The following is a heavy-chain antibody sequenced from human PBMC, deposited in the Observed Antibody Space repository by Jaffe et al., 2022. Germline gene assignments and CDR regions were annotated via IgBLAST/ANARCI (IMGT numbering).Heavy chain of an antibody. V-gene: IGHV4-39*01. CDR3: AKTPGIAVAAHFDL. CDR2: IYYSGST. Sequence: QLQLQESGPGLVKPSETLSLTCTVSGGSISSSSYYWGWIRQPPGKGLEWIGSIYYSGSTYYNPSLKSRVTISVDTSKNQFSLKLSSVTAADTAVYYCAKTPGIAVAAHFDLWGRGTLVSVSS. D-gene: IGHD6-19*01. CDR1: GGSISSSSYY. J-gene: IGHJ2*01.